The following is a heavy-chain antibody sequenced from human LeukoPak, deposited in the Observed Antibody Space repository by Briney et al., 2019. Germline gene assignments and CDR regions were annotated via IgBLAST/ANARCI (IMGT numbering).Heavy chain of an antibody. J-gene: IGHJ4*02. CDR3: ARVQPPLGMAGTRYFDY. Sequence: GGSLRLSCAASGFTSSSYGMNWVRQAPGKGLEWVSSISSSSSYIYYADSVKGRFTISRDNAKNSLYLQMNSLRAEDTAVYYCARVQPPLGMAGTRYFDYWGQGTLVTVSS. D-gene: IGHD6-19*01. CDR1: GFTSSSYG. V-gene: IGHV3-21*01. CDR2: ISSSSSYI.